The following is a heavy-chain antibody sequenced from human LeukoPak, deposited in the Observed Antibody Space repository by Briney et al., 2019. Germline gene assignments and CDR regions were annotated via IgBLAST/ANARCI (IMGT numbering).Heavy chain of an antibody. CDR1: GGSISSSSYY. CDR3: ARAASKDSSGYYDSYYYYYYMDV. Sequence: SETLSLTCTVSGGSISSSSYYWGWIRQPPGKGLEWTGSIYYSGSTYYNPSLKSRVTISVDTSKNQFSLKLSSVTAADTAVYYCARAASKDSSGYYDSYYYYYYMDVWGKGTTVTVSS. J-gene: IGHJ6*03. D-gene: IGHD3-22*01. CDR2: IYYSGST. V-gene: IGHV4-39*07.